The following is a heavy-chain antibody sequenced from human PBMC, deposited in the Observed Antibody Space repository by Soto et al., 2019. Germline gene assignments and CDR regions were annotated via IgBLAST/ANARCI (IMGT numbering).Heavy chain of an antibody. J-gene: IGHJ4*02. V-gene: IGHV3-30-3*01. CDR2: ISYDGSNK. Sequence: QVQLVESGGGEVQPGRSLRLSCAASGFTFSSYAMHWVRQAPGKGLEWVAVISYDGSNKYYADSVKGRFTISRDNSKNTLYLQMNSLRAEDTAVYYCAREEPYKLRFLEWTYFDYWGQGTLVTVSS. D-gene: IGHD3-3*01. CDR3: AREEPYKLRFLEWTYFDY. CDR1: GFTFSSYA.